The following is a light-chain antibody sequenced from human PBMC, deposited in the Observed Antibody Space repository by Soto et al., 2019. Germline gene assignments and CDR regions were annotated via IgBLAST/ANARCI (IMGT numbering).Light chain of an antibody. CDR2: EVS. CDR3: SSYAGSNNFVV. J-gene: IGLJ2*01. V-gene: IGLV2-8*01. CDR1: SSDVGGYNY. Sequence: QSALTQPPSASGSPGQSVTISCTGTSSDVGGYNYVSWYQQHPGKAPKLMIYEVSKRPSGVPDRFSGSKSDNTASLTVSGLQDADEADYYCSSYAGSNNFVVFGGGTKLTVL.